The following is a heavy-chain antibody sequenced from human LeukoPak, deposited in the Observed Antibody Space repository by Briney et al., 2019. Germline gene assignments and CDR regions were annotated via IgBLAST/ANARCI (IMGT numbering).Heavy chain of an antibody. CDR3: ARVGRRDGYSLALYYFDY. V-gene: IGHV4-59*01. CDR1: GGSISSYY. CDR2: IYYSVST. D-gene: IGHD5-24*01. J-gene: IGHJ4*02. Sequence: PSETLSLTCTVSGGSISSYYWSWIRQPPGKGLEWLGYIYYSVSTNYNPSLKSRVTISVDTSKNQFSLKLSSVTAADTAVYYCARVGRRDGYSLALYYFDYWGQGTLVTVSS.